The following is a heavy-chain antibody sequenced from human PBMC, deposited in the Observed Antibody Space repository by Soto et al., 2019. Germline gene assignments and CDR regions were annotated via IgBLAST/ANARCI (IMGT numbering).Heavy chain of an antibody. V-gene: IGHV3-23*01. CDR3: AKGRGGDRKYYFDY. Sequence: EVQLLESGGGLVQPGGSLRLSCAASGFTFSSYVMSWVRQAPGKGLEWVSAISGSGGSTYYADSVKGRFTISRDNSKNPLYLQMNSLRAEDTAVYYWAKGRGGDRKYYFDYWGQGTLVTVSS. CDR2: ISGSGGST. D-gene: IGHD3-10*01. CDR1: GFTFSSYV. J-gene: IGHJ4*02.